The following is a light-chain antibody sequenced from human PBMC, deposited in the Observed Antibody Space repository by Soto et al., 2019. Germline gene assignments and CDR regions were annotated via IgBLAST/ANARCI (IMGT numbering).Light chain of an antibody. CDR2: DAS. Sequence: DIQMTQSPSSLSASVGDRVNITCRASRSISTFLNWYQHKPGTAPKLLIYDASRLQSGVPSRFSGSASGTDFTLTIGSLRPEDVATYYCQQSDSIPTFGGGTK. CDR1: RSISTF. CDR3: QQSDSIPT. V-gene: IGKV1-39*01. J-gene: IGKJ4*01.